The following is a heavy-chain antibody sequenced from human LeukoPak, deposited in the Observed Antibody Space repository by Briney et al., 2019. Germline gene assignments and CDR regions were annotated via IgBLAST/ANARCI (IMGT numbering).Heavy chain of an antibody. D-gene: IGHD2-15*01. CDR3: ARAHVGYCSGGSCYSFYYYYMDV. J-gene: IGHJ6*03. V-gene: IGHV4-4*07. Sequence: SETLSLTCTVSDGSISTYYWNWIRQPAGKGLEWIGRIYMSGSTNYNPSLKSRVTLSVDTSKNQFSLKLSSVTAADTAVYYCARAHVGYCSGGSCYSFYYYYMDVWGKGTTVTISS. CDR2: IYMSGST. CDR1: DGSISTYY.